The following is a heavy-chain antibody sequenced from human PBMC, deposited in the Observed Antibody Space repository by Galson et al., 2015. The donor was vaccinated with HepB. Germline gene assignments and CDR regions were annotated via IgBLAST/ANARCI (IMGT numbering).Heavy chain of an antibody. D-gene: IGHD1-1*01. CDR1: GVSISSRNYY. CDR2: IYYSGST. V-gene: IGHV4-39*01. J-gene: IGHJ6*02. CDR3: VRHGKEDSYYSKDG. Sequence: TLSLTCSVSGVSISSRNYYWSWIRQPPGKGLEWIASIYYSGSTHYTPSLKSRVTISADTSKNQFSLRLNSASAADTAVYYCVRHGKEDSYYSKDGWGQGTTVIVSS.